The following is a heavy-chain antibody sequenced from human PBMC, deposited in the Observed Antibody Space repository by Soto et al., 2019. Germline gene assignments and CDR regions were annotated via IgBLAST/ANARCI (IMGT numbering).Heavy chain of an antibody. V-gene: IGHV5-51*01. CDR1: GYTFSVYW. Sequence: GESLKLSCKSSGYTFSVYWIGWVRQIPGKDLEWMGIIYPGDSDTRYSPSFQGQVTISADKSLRTAYLQWTSLKASDTALYYCARTRSFTLGFYYDGMDVWGQGTTVTVSS. CDR2: IYPGDSDT. CDR3: ARTRSFTLGFYYDGMDV. D-gene: IGHD6-6*01. J-gene: IGHJ6*02.